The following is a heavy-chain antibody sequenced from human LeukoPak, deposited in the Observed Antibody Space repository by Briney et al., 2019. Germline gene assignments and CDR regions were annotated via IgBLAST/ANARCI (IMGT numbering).Heavy chain of an antibody. J-gene: IGHJ4*02. Sequence: SETLSLTCTVSGGPISSGDYYWSWIRQPPGKGLEWIGYIYYSGSTYYNPSLKSRVTISVGTSKNQFSLKLSSVTAADTAVYYCAREGAVTSYFDYWGQGTLVTVSS. CDR2: IYYSGST. CDR3: AREGAVTSYFDY. CDR1: GGPISSGDYY. V-gene: IGHV4-30-4*01. D-gene: IGHD4-17*01.